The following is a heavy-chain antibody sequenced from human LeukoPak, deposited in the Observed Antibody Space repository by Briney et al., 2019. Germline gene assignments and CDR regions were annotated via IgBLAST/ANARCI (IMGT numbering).Heavy chain of an antibody. CDR2: IYPGDSDT. V-gene: IGHV5-51*01. CDR1: GYSFTSYW. CDR3: ARTYYDFWSGYYDFDY. Sequence: GESLKISCKGSGYSFTSYWIGWVRQMPGKGLEWMGIIYPGDSDTRYSPSFQGQVTISADKSISTAYLQWSSLKASDTAMYYCARTYYDFWSGYYDFDYWGQGILVTVSS. D-gene: IGHD3-3*01. J-gene: IGHJ4*02.